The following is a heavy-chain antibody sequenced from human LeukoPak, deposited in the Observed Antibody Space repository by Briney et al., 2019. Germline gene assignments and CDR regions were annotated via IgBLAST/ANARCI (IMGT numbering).Heavy chain of an antibody. Sequence: GGSLRLSCRTSGFTFDEHAMHWVRQVPGRGLEWVSLISGDGASEHYADSVKGRFTISRDNSRNSLFLQMNSLRTEDTALYFCAKRSGAPNNFDYWAQGVLVTVSS. CDR1: GFTFDEHA. J-gene: IGHJ4*02. CDR3: AKRSGAPNNFDY. CDR2: ISGDGASE. D-gene: IGHD1-14*01. V-gene: IGHV3-43*02.